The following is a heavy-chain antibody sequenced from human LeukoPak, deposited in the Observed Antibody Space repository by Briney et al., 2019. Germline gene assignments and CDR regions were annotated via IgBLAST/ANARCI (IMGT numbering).Heavy chain of an antibody. CDR1: GGTFSSYA. D-gene: IGHD4-11*01. CDR3: ARVGYDYSNIRWFDP. V-gene: IGHV1-69*04. Sequence: ASVKVSCKASGGTFSSYAISWVRQAPGQGLEWMGRIIPILGIANYAQKFQGRVTITADKSTSTAYMGLSSLRSEDTAVYYCARVGYDYSNIRWFDPWGQGTLVTVSS. J-gene: IGHJ5*02. CDR2: IIPILGIA.